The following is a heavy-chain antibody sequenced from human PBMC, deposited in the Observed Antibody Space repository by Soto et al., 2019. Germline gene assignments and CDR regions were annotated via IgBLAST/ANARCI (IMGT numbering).Heavy chain of an antibody. CDR3: AREVGAYQLPVDY. V-gene: IGHV1-69*02. Sequence: QVQLVQSGAEVKKPGSSVKVSCKASGGTFSSYTISWVRQAPGQGLEWMGRIIPILGIAIYAQKFQGRVTITADKSTSTAYRELSSLRSEDTAVYYCAREVGAYQLPVDYWGQGTLVTVSS. J-gene: IGHJ4*02. CDR2: IIPILGIA. D-gene: IGHD2-2*01. CDR1: GGTFSSYT.